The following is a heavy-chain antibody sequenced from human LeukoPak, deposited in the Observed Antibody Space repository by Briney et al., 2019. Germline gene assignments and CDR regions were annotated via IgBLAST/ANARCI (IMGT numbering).Heavy chain of an antibody. Sequence: SETVSLPCRVSGASINSGSNYWGWIRQPPGKTLEWIGSIYSSGSTYYNPSLKSRVIIMVDTPKNHFSLTLSSVTAADTAVYYCARWSTVKFDYWGQGTLVTVSS. J-gene: IGHJ4*02. CDR1: GASINSGSNY. CDR3: ARWSTVKFDY. D-gene: IGHD4-17*01. CDR2: IYSSGST. V-gene: IGHV4-39*07.